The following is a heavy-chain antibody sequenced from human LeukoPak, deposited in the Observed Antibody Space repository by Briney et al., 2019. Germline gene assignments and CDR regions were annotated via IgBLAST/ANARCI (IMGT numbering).Heavy chain of an antibody. CDR1: GFTFSSHA. V-gene: IGHV3-23*01. J-gene: IGHJ4*02. Sequence: GGSLRLSCAASGFTFSSHAMHWVRQAPGKGLEWVSAISDSGGSTYYADSVKGRFAISRDNSKNTLYLQMNSLRAEDTAVYYCAKDRGWFLDYWGQGTLVTVSS. CDR2: ISDSGGST. D-gene: IGHD6-19*01. CDR3: AKDRGWFLDY.